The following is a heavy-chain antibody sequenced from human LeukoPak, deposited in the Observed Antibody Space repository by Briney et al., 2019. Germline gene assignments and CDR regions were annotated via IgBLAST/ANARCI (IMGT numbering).Heavy chain of an antibody. V-gene: IGHV3-21*04. J-gene: IGHJ3*02. CDR2: IGSTSSYI. Sequence: PGGSLRLSCAASGFTFDDYAMHWVRQAPGKGLEWVSSIGSTSSYIYYADSVKGRFTISRDNAKNSLYLQMNSLRAEDTAVYYCARMVAVTTGGPHAFDIWGQGTMVTVSS. CDR3: ARMVAVTTGGPHAFDI. CDR1: GFTFDDYA. D-gene: IGHD4-17*01.